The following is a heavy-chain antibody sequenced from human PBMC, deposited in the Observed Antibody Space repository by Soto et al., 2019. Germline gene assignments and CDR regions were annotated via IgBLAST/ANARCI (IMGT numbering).Heavy chain of an antibody. CDR1: GGSISSGGYY. D-gene: IGHD4-17*01. J-gene: IGHJ4*02. CDR2: IYYRGSS. CDR3: AVYTTVTTNYYFDY. Sequence: QVQLQESGPGLVKPSQTLSLTCTVSGGSISSGGYYWSWIRQHPGKGLAWIGYIYYRGSSYYNPSLKSRVTISVDTSKNQFSLKLSSVTAADTAVYYCAVYTTVTTNYYFDYWGQGTLVTVSS. V-gene: IGHV4-31*03.